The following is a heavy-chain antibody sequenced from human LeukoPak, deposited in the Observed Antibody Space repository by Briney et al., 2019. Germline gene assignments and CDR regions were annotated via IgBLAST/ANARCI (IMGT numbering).Heavy chain of an antibody. CDR3: ARTSVPAAMDY. J-gene: IGHJ4*02. CDR2: IYYSGST. CDR1: GGSISSYY. Sequence: PSETLSPTCTVSGGSISSYYWSWIRQPPGKGLEWIGYIYYSGSTNYNPSLKSRVTISVDTSKNQFSLKLSSVTAADTAVYYCARTSVPAAMDYWGQGTLVTVSS. V-gene: IGHV4-59*01. D-gene: IGHD2-2*01.